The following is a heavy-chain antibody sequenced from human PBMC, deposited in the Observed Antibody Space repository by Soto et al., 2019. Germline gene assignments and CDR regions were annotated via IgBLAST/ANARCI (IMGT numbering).Heavy chain of an antibody. CDR1: GFTFSTYT. CDR2: ISNNGINT. CDR3: AREWSISVAAPGY. J-gene: IGHJ4*02. D-gene: IGHD6-19*01. V-gene: IGHV3-30-3*01. Sequence: GGSLRLSCAASGFTFSTYTMYWVRQAPGKGLEWVAGISNNGINTHYADSVKGRFTISRDNSKNTLYVQMNSLGAEDTAVYYCAREWSISVAAPGYWGQGTLVPSPQ.